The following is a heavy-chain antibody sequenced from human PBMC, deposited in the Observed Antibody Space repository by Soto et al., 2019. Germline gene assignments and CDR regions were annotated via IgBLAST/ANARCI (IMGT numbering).Heavy chain of an antibody. CDR3: AREPSSKLERLINYYYYYMDV. D-gene: IGHD1-1*01. V-gene: IGHV3-21*01. J-gene: IGHJ6*03. Sequence: GGSLRLSCAASGFTFSSYSMNWVRQAPGKGLEWVSSISSSSSYIYYADSVKGRFTISRDNAKNSLYLQMNSLRAEDTAVYYCAREPSSKLERLINYYYYYMDVWGKGTTVTVSS. CDR2: ISSSSSYI. CDR1: GFTFSSYS.